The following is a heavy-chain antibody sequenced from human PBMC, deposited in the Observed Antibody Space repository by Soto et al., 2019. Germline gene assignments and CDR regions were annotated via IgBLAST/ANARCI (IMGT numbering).Heavy chain of an antibody. Sequence: QVQLVESGGGLVKPGGSLRLSCAASGFTFSDYYMSWIRQAPGKGLEWITYMSNSGSTIYYADSVKGRFTISRDNAKNSLSLQMNSLRAADTAMYYCARTHLGYTGYVDYWGQGILVTVSS. J-gene: IGHJ4*02. CDR2: MSNSGSTI. CDR1: GFTFSDYY. V-gene: IGHV3-11*01. CDR3: ARTHLGYTGYVDY. D-gene: IGHD3-9*01.